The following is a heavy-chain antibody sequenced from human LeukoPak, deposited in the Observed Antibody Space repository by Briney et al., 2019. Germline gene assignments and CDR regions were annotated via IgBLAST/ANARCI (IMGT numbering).Heavy chain of an antibody. CDR1: GYTFTGYY. CDR2: INPNSGGT. D-gene: IGHD2-2*01. V-gene: IGHV1-2*02. J-gene: IGHJ4*02. Sequence: ASVKVSCKASGYTFTGYYMHWVRQAPGQGLEWMGWINPNSGGTNYAQKFQGRVTMTRDTSISTAYMELSRLRSDDTAVYYCAREVGYCSSTSCYAAFDYWGQGTLVTVSS. CDR3: AREVGYCSSTSCYAAFDY.